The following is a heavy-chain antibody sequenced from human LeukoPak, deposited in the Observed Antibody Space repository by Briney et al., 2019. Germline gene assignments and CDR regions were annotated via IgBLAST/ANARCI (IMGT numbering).Heavy chain of an antibody. CDR2: IYGDSSR. CDR1: GFTVSSNY. CDR3: AKTSRRNSGYDSPFDY. Sequence: GGSLRLSCAASGFTVSSNYLTWVRQAPGRGLEWVSYIYGDSSRNYADSVKGRLTISRDNSKNTLYLQMNSLRAEDTAIYYCAKTSRRNSGYDSPFDYWGQGTLVTVSS. J-gene: IGHJ4*02. V-gene: IGHV3-53*01. D-gene: IGHD5-12*01.